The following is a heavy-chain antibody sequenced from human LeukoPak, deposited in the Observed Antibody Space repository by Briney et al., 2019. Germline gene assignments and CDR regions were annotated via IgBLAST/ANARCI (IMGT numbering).Heavy chain of an antibody. Sequence: PSETLSLTCTVSGGSISSYYWSWIRQPPGKGLEWIGYIYYSGSTNYNPSLKSRVTISVDTSKNQFSLKLSSVTAADTAVYYCARGSISGYDYHYFDYWGQGTLVTVSS. J-gene: IGHJ4*02. CDR3: ARGSISGYDYHYFDY. D-gene: IGHD5-12*01. V-gene: IGHV4-59*01. CDR2: IYYSGST. CDR1: GGSISSYY.